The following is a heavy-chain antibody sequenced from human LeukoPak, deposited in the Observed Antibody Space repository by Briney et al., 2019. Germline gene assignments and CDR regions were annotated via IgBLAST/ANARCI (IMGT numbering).Heavy chain of an antibody. J-gene: IGHJ4*02. V-gene: IGHV3-23*01. Sequence: GGSLRLSCAASGFTLSSYAMSWVRQAPGKGLEWDSAISGSGGSTYYADSVKGRFTISRDNSKNTLYLQMNSLRAEDTAVYYCAKITHYDILTGDFDYWGQGTLVTVSS. D-gene: IGHD3-9*01. CDR2: ISGSGGST. CDR3: AKITHYDILTGDFDY. CDR1: GFTLSSYA.